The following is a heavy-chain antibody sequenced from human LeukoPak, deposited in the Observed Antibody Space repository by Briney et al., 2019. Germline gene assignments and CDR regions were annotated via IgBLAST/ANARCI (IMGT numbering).Heavy chain of an antibody. D-gene: IGHD6-13*01. CDR1: GGTFSSYA. CDR2: IVPIFGTA. J-gene: IGHJ6*03. CDR3: ARAARTSIAAARAYYYYYMDL. V-gene: IGHV1-69*13. Sequence: ASVKVSCKASGGTFSSYAISWVRQAPAQGLEGMGGIVPIFGTANYAQKFQGRVTITADESTSTAYMELSSLRSEDSAVYYCARAARTSIAAARAYYYYYMDLWAKGTTVPVSS.